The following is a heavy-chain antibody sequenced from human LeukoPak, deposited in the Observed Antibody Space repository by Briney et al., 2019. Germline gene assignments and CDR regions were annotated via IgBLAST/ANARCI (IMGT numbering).Heavy chain of an antibody. D-gene: IGHD2-2*01. Sequence: PGRSLRLSCTASGFTFGDYAMSWVRQAPGKGLEWVGFIRSKAYGGTTEYAASVKGRFTISRDDSKSIAYLQMNGLKTEDTAVYYCTRVLGCSSTSCYPYYFDYWGQGTLVTVSS. CDR3: TRVLGCSSTSCYPYYFDY. CDR2: IRSKAYGGTT. CDR1: GFTFGDYA. J-gene: IGHJ4*02. V-gene: IGHV3-49*04.